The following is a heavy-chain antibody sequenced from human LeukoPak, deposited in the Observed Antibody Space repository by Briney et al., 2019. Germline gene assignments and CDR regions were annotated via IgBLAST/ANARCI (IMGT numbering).Heavy chain of an antibody. J-gene: IGHJ4*02. CDR2: ISGSTNTM. D-gene: IGHD6-25*01. CDR1: GFTFSGYN. Sequence: GGSLRRSCAASGFTFSGYNMNWVRQAPGKGLEWVSYISGSTNTMYYADSVEGRFTISRDNAKNSLSLQMNSLRDEDTAVYYCARGLITATTPALDYWGQGTLVTVSS. CDR3: ARGLITATTPALDY. V-gene: IGHV3-48*02.